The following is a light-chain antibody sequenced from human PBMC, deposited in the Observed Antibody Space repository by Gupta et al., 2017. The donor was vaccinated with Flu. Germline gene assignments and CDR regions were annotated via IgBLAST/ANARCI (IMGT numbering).Light chain of an antibody. J-gene: IGKJ2*01. Sequence: SPSTLSASVGDRVTITCRASQSSSSWLAWYQQKPGKAPKLLIYKASSLESGVPSRFSGSGSGTEFTLTISSLQPDDFATYYCQKYNSYSTFGQGTKLEIK. CDR2: KAS. V-gene: IGKV1-5*03. CDR1: QSSSSW. CDR3: QKYNSYST.